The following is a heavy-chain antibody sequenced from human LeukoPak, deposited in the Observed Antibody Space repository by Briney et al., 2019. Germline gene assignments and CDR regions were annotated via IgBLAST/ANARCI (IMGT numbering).Heavy chain of an antibody. CDR3: ARRQRINFYFDY. CDR1: GGSISSSSYY. CDR2: IYYSGST. V-gene: IGHV4-39*01. J-gene: IGHJ4*02. D-gene: IGHD2-15*01. Sequence: PSETLSLTCTVSGGSISSSSYYWGWIRQPPGKGLEWIGSIYYSGSTYYNPSLKSRVTISVDTSKNQFSLKLSSVTAADTAVYYCARRQRINFYFDYWGQGTLVTVSS.